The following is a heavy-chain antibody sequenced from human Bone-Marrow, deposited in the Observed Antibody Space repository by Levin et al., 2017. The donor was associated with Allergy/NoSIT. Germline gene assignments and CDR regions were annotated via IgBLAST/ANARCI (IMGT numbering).Heavy chain of an antibody. CDR3: ARDYSLVVEGPGY. D-gene: IGHD2-15*01. V-gene: IGHV1-18*01. J-gene: IGHJ4*02. CDR1: GYTFTSYG. Sequence: AGGSLRLSCKASGYTFTSYGIHWVRQAPGQGLEWMGWITVYNGDTNYAQKFQDRVSMTTDTSTNTAYMELKSLGPDDTAVYYCARDYSLVVEGPGYWGQGTLVTVSS. CDR2: ITVYNGDT.